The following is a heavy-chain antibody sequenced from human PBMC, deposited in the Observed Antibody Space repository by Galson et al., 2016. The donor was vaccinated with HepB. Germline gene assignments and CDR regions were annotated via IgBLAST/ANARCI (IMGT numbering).Heavy chain of an antibody. Sequence: SLRLSCAAFGFTFSSYWMSWVRQAPGKGLEWVANINQEGSEKNYVDSVKGRFTISRDNAKNSLYLQMNSLRAEDTAVYYCARGTPSILAYWGQGTLVTVSS. CDR3: ARGTPSILAY. J-gene: IGHJ4*02. V-gene: IGHV3-7*01. CDR2: INQEGSEK. D-gene: IGHD2-2*01. CDR1: GFTFSSYW.